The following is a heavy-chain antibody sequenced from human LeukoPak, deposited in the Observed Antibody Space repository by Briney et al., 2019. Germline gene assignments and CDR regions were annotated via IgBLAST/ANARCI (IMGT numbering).Heavy chain of an antibody. CDR3: AKGEAVSGSYYFDY. CDR2: ISFDGSNK. CDR1: GFTFSSYG. D-gene: IGHD6-19*01. Sequence: GGSLRLSCAASGFTFSSYGMHWVRQAPGKGLEWVAIISFDGSNKYYPDSVKGRFTISRDNSKNTLYLQMNSLRAEDTAVYYCAKGEAVSGSYYFDYWGQGTLVTVSS. V-gene: IGHV3-30*18. J-gene: IGHJ4*02.